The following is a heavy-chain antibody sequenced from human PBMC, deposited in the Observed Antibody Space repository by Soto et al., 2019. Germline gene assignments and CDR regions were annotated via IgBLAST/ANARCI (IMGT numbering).Heavy chain of an antibody. D-gene: IGHD2-15*01. Sequence: QVQLVQSGAEVKNPGASMKVSCKASGYTFNSYGISWVRQAPGQGLEWMGWISVYNGDTNYAQKFRGRVPLTTDTSTSTAYMELRSLRSDDTAVYYCARDLGYCSAGSCYPEYFHHWGQGTLVTVSS. J-gene: IGHJ1*01. V-gene: IGHV1-18*01. CDR3: ARDLGYCSAGSCYPEYFHH. CDR2: ISVYNGDT. CDR1: GYTFNSYG.